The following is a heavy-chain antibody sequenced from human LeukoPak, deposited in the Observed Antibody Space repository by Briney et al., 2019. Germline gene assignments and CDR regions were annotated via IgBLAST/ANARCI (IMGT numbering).Heavy chain of an antibody. V-gene: IGHV4-30-4*01. CDR1: GGSISSGDYY. CDR2: IYYSEST. J-gene: IGHJ4*02. Sequence: PSQTLSLTCTVSGGSISSGDYYWSWIRQPPGKGLEWIGYIYYSESTYYNPSLKSRVTISVDTSKNQFSLKLSSVTAADTAVYYCARGNFWSGYPYFDYWGQGTLVTVSS. D-gene: IGHD3-3*01. CDR3: ARGNFWSGYPYFDY.